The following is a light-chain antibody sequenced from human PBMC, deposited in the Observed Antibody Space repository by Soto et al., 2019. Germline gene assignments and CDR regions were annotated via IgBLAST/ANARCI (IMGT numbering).Light chain of an antibody. CDR3: SSYAGSNNLWV. CDR1: SSDVGGYNY. Sequence: QSALTQPPSASGSPGQSVTISCTGTSSDVGGYNYVSWYQQHPGKAPKLMICDVSKRPSGVPDRFSGSKSGNTASLTVSGLQAEDEAHYYCSSYAGSNNLWVFGGGTKLTVL. CDR2: DVS. V-gene: IGLV2-8*01. J-gene: IGLJ3*02.